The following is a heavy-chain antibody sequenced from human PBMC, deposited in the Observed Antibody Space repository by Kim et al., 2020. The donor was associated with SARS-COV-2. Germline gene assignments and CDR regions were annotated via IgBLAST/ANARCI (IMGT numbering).Heavy chain of an antibody. Sequence: ASVKVSCKASGYTFTSYAMHWVRQAPGQRLEWMGWINAGNGNTKYSQKFQGRVTITRDTSASTAYMELSSLRSEDTAVYYCARGITIFGVVIPHPYYFDYWGQGTLVTVSS. D-gene: IGHD3-3*01. CDR1: GYTFTSYA. CDR2: INAGNGNT. V-gene: IGHV1-3*01. J-gene: IGHJ4*02. CDR3: ARGITIFGVVIPHPYYFDY.